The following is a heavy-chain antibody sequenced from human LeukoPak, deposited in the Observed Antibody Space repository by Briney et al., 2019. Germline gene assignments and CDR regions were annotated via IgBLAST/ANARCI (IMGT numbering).Heavy chain of an antibody. Sequence: ASVKVSCKASGYTFTGYYMHWVRQAPGQGLEWMGLINPNSGGTNYAQKFQGRVTMTRDTSISTAYMELSRLRSDDTAVYYCARDWDSSSWGALDYWGQGTLVTVSS. CDR1: GYTFTGYY. D-gene: IGHD6-13*01. CDR3: ARDWDSSSWGALDY. V-gene: IGHV1-2*02. J-gene: IGHJ4*02. CDR2: INPNSGGT.